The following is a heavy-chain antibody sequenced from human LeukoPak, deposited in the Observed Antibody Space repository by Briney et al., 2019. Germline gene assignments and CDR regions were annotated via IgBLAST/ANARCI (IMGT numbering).Heavy chain of an antibody. CDR3: ARGDCSGSICYSPMDV. CDR1: GYSINSGYY. V-gene: IGHV4-38-2*02. J-gene: IGHJ6*03. CDR2: IYRSGSA. Sequence: SETLSLTCTVSGYSINSGYYWVWIRQPPGKGLEWIGSIYRSGSANYNPSLKSRVTISVDTSKNQFSLKVSSVTAADTAVYYCARGDCSGSICYSPMDVWGTGTTVTVSS. D-gene: IGHD2-21*01.